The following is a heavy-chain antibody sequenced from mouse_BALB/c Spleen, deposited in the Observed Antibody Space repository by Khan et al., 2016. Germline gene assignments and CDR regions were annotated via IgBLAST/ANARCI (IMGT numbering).Heavy chain of an antibody. D-gene: IGHD3-1*01. CDR2: ISYSGST. CDR1: GDSITSGY. CDR3: ARNRDYFDY. J-gene: IGHJ2*01. Sequence: VQLQESGPSLVKPSQTLSLTCSVTGDSITSGYWNWIRKFPGNKLEYMGYISYSGSTYYNPSLKSRISITRDTSKNKYYLQLNSVTTEATASCSSARNRDYFDYWGQGTTLTVSS. V-gene: IGHV3-8*02.